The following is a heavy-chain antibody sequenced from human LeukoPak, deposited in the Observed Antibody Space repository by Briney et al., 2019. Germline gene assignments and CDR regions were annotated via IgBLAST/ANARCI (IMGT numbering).Heavy chain of an antibody. CDR3: AKDTTTLQLPEFSYFDY. CDR2: ISGSGGST. CDR1: GFTFSSYA. Sequence: GGSLRLSCAASGFTFSSYAMSWVRQAPGKGLEWVSAISGSGGSTYYVDSVKGRFTISRDNSKNTLCLQMNSLRAEDTAVYYCAKDTTTLQLPEFSYFDYWGQGTLVTVSS. D-gene: IGHD5-24*01. J-gene: IGHJ4*02. V-gene: IGHV3-23*01.